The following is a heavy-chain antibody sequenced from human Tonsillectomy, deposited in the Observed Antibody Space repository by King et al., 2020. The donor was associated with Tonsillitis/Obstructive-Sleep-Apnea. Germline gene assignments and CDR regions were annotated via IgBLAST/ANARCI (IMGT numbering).Heavy chain of an antibody. CDR1: GFIFGDYY. V-gene: IGHV3-11*05. D-gene: IGHD6-13*01. J-gene: IGHJ5*02. CDR3: ARVLSYSSSWQRGDWFDP. CDR2: ISSSGTYT. Sequence: VQLVESGGGLVKPGGSLRLSCAASGFIFGDYYMSWIRQAPGKGLEWVSHISSSGTYTNYADSVKGRFTISRDNAKNSLYLQMNSLRAEDTAVYYCARVLSYSSSWQRGDWFDPWGQGTLVTVSS.